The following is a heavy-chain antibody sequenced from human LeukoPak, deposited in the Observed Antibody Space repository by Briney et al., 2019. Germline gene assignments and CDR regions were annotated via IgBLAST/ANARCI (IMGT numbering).Heavy chain of an antibody. CDR3: ARGPKTIGSAGKGYFDY. V-gene: IGHV3-21*01. D-gene: IGHD6-13*01. J-gene: IGHJ4*02. Sequence: PGGSLRLSCAASGFTFSSYSMNWVRQAPGNGLEWVSSISSGSTYIYYADSVKGRFTIARGNAKNSLYLQPNSLRAEDTAVYYCARGPKTIGSAGKGYFDYWGQGTLVTVSS. CDR1: GFTFSSYS. CDR2: ISSGSTYI.